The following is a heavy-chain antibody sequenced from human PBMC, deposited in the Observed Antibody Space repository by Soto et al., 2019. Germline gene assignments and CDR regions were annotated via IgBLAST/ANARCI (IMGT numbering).Heavy chain of an antibody. V-gene: IGHV5-51*01. CDR1: GYDFTTFW. CDR2: VYPGDSET. J-gene: IGHJ6*02. Sequence: PGESLKISCQGGGYDFTTFWIAWVRQMPGKGLGWMGIVYPGDSETRYSPSFQGQVTISADKSTNTAYLQWTSLKASDTAMYYCARHGFVAAAPLWGYYYAMYVWGQGTTVTVSS. D-gene: IGHD2-15*01. CDR3: ARHGFVAAAPLWGYYYAMYV.